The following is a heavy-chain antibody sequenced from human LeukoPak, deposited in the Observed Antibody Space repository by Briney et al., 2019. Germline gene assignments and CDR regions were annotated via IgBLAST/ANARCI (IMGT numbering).Heavy chain of an antibody. Sequence: PSETLSLTCTVSGGSISSSSYYWGWIRQPPGKGLEWIGSIYYSGSTYYNPSLKSRVTISVDTSKNQFSLKLSPVTAADTAVYYCARQGYSGYSYYFDYWGQGTLVTVSS. CDR2: IYYSGST. J-gene: IGHJ4*02. V-gene: IGHV4-39*01. CDR3: ARQGYSGYSYYFDY. CDR1: GGSISSSSYY. D-gene: IGHD5-12*01.